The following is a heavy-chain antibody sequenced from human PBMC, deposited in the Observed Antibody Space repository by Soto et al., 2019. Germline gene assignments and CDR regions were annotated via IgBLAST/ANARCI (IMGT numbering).Heavy chain of an antibody. CDR1: GGSISSYY. D-gene: IGHD5-12*01. J-gene: IGHJ5*02. CDR2: IYYSGST. V-gene: IGHV4-59*01. CDR3: ARGHGVAKSFWFDT. Sequence: QVQLQESGPGLVKPSETLSLTCTVSGGSISSYYWSWIRQPPGKGLEWIGYIYYSGSTNYNPSLKSRVTISVDTSKNQFSLKLSSVTAADTAVYYCARGHGVAKSFWFDTWGQGNLVTVSS.